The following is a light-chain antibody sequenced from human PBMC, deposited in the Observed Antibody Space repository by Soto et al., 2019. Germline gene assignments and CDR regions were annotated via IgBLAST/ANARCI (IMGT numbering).Light chain of an antibody. CDR1: SSNIGNNY. Sequence: QSVLAQPPSVSAAPGQKATISCSVSSSNIGNNYVSWYQQLPGTAPKLLIYDNNKRPSGIPDRFSGSKSGTSATLGITGLQTGDEADYYCGTWDSSLSASYVFGTGTKVTLL. CDR2: DNN. J-gene: IGLJ1*01. V-gene: IGLV1-51*01. CDR3: GTWDSSLSASYV.